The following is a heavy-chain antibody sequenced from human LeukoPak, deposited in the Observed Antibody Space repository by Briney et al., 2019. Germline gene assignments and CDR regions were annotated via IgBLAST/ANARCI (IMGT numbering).Heavy chain of an antibody. Sequence: SETLSLTCAVSGYSISSGYYWGWIRQSPGKGLEWIGSIYHSGSTYYNPSLKSRVTISVDTSKNQFSLKLSSVTAADTAVYYCASGGRKYGSGSYYPPSAFDIWGQGTMVTVSS. CDR1: GYSISSGYY. V-gene: IGHV4-38-2*01. CDR3: ASGGRKYGSGSYYPPSAFDI. J-gene: IGHJ3*02. CDR2: IYHSGST. D-gene: IGHD3-10*01.